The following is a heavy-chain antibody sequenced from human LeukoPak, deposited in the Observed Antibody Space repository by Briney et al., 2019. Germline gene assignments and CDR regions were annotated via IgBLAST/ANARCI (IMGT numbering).Heavy chain of an antibody. V-gene: IGHV4-34*01. CDR1: GGSFGGYY. D-gene: IGHD1-26*01. J-gene: IGHJ4*02. CDR3: ARQRIVGATTPFDY. CDR2: INHSGSA. Sequence: SETLSLTCAVYGGSFGGYYWSWIRQPPGKGLEWIGEINHSGSANYNPSLKSRVTVSVDTSKNQFSLKVSSVTAADTAVYYCARQRIVGATTPFDYWGQGTLVTVSS.